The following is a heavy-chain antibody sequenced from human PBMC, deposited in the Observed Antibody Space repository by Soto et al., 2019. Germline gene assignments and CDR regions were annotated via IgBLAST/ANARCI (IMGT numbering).Heavy chain of an antibody. V-gene: IGHV5-51*01. CDR3: ATLGGGVRPTLHYYLGMDV. Sequence: PGGALKISCMGSEDRFTTYWICWVRQMPGKGLEWVGIIYPGDSDARYSPSFQGQVTISVDKSISTAYLQWSSLKASDTAMYSCATLGGGVRPTLHYYLGMDVWGQGTTVTVSS. CDR1: EDRFTTYW. D-gene: IGHD3-16*01. CDR2: IYPGDSDA. J-gene: IGHJ6*02.